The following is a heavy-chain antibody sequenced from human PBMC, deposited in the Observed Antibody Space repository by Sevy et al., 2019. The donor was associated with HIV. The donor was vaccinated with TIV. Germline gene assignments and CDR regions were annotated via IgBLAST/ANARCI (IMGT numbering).Heavy chain of an antibody. CDR2: MSPKSGST. CDR1: GDTFSTYD. Sequence: ASVKVSCKASGDTFSTYDINWVRQAPGQGLEWMGWMSPKSGSTGLAQKFQGRLTMTRDTSINTAYMELSSLRSEDTAVYYCARGGSGDVWNYGYYYYGMDVWGQGTTVTVSS. V-gene: IGHV1-8*02. CDR3: ARGGSGDVWNYGYYYYGMDV. J-gene: IGHJ6*02. D-gene: IGHD3-3*01.